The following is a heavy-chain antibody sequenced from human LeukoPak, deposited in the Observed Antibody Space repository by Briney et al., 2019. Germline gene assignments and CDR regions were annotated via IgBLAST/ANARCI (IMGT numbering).Heavy chain of an antibody. J-gene: IGHJ4*02. Sequence: ASVKVSCKASGYTFTDYYIHWVRQAPGQGLEWMGWINPNSDYTFYAQKFQGRVTLARDTSISTVYMELTTLTSDDTALYYCAVAPGDYWGQGTLVSVSA. CDR2: INPNSDYT. V-gene: IGHV1-2*02. CDR3: AVAPGDY. CDR1: GYTFTDYY. D-gene: IGHD2-21*01.